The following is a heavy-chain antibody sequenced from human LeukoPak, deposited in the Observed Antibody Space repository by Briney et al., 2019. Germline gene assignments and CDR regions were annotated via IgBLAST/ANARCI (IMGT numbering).Heavy chain of an antibody. J-gene: IGHJ4*02. V-gene: IGHV3-23*01. CDR1: GFIFNKHA. Sequence: GGSLRLSCAASGFIFNKHAMSWVRQAPGKGLEWVSGLSGSGGSTDYADSVKGRFTVSRDNSKNTLFLQMNSLRAEDAAIYYCAKERDYGPADYWGQGTLVTVSS. CDR2: LSGSGGST. CDR3: AKERDYGPADY. D-gene: IGHD4/OR15-4a*01.